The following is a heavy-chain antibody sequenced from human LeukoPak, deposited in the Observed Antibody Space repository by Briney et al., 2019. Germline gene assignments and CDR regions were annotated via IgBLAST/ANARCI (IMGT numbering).Heavy chain of an antibody. Sequence: PGGSLRLSCIASGFTFNSYAMFWVRQAPGKGLEWVSVVYSGGSTFYADSVKGRFTISRDNSKNTLYLQVNSLRVEDTAVYYCAREGRGSYYFDYCGQGTLVTVSS. CDR1: GFTFNSYA. J-gene: IGHJ4*02. CDR2: VYSGGST. D-gene: IGHD1-26*01. CDR3: AREGRGSYYFDY. V-gene: IGHV3-66*01.